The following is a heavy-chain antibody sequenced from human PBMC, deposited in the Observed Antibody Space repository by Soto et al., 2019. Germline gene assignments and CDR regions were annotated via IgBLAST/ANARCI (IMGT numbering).Heavy chain of an antibody. V-gene: IGHV3-64*01. CDR1: GFTFSSYD. CDR3: VRRVSGNYDY. D-gene: IGHD1-7*01. J-gene: IGHJ4*02. CDR2: ISSNGGTT. Sequence: EVQLAESGGGMVQPGGSLRLSCVASGFTFSSYDMHWVRQAPGKGLEYVSSISSNGGTTYYGTSVKGRFTISRDNSKNTLYLQMCSLRPEYIAVYYCVRRVSGNYDYWSQGTLVTVSS.